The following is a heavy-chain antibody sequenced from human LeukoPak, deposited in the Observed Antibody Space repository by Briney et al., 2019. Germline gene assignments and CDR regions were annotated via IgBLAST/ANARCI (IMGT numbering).Heavy chain of an antibody. D-gene: IGHD4-17*01. CDR1: GFTFSSYG. J-gene: IGHJ4*02. V-gene: IGHV3-23*01. CDR3: AKMDYGDLYYFDY. CDR2: ISGSGGST. Sequence: GGSLRLSCAASGFTFSSYGMSWVRQAPGKGLEWVSAISGSGGSTYYADSVKGRFTISRDNSKNTLYLQMNSLRAEDTAVYYCAKMDYGDLYYFDYWGQGTLVTVSS.